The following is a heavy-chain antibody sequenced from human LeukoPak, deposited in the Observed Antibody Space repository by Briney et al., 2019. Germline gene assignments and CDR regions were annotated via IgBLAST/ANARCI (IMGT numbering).Heavy chain of an antibody. CDR1: GFTFSSYA. D-gene: IGHD3-22*01. CDR2: ISYDGSNK. Sequence: GGSLRLSCAASGFTFSSYAMHWVRQAPGKGLEWVAVISYDGSNKYYADSVKGRFTISRDNSKNTLYLQMNSLRAEDTAVYYCARDLDSSGYYYFGYWGQGTLVTVSS. V-gene: IGHV3-30*04. J-gene: IGHJ4*02. CDR3: ARDLDSSGYYYFGY.